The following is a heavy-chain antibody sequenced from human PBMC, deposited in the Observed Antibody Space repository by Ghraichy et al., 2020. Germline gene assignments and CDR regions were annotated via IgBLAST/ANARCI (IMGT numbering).Heavy chain of an antibody. CDR2: INHSGST. J-gene: IGHJ6*03. CDR1: GGSFSGYY. CDR3: ARLRRGFGELFPRSYYYYFMDV. V-gene: IGHV4-34*01. D-gene: IGHD3-10*01. Sequence: SETLSLTCAVYGGSFSGYYWSWIRQPPGKGLEWIGEINHSGSTNYNPSLKSRVTISVDTSKNQFSLKLSSVTAADTAVYYCARLRRGFGELFPRSYYYYFMDVWGKGTTATVSS.